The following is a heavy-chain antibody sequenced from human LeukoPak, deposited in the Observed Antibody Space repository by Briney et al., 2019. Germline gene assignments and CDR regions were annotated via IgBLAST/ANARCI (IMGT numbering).Heavy chain of an antibody. Sequence: ASVKVSCKSSGYTFTSDGISWVRQAPGQGLGWMGWISAYNGNTNYAQKLQVRVTMTTDTSTSTAYMELRSLRPDDTAVYYCARASPRPYYDSSPLGSDYWGQGTLVTVSS. CDR3: ARASPRPYYDSSPLGSDY. D-gene: IGHD3-22*01. J-gene: IGHJ4*02. CDR2: ISAYNGNT. V-gene: IGHV1-18*01. CDR1: GYTFTSDG.